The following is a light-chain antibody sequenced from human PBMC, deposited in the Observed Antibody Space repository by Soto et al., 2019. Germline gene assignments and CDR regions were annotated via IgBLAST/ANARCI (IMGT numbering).Light chain of an antibody. CDR2: YDR. J-gene: IGLJ3*02. Sequence: SYVLTQPPSVSVAPGKTARLSCGGNDIGSQSVHWYQQRPGQAPVLLIYYDRERPSGIPERFSGSNSGNTATLTISRVEAGDEADYYCQVWDSSSDHRVFGGGTKLTVL. V-gene: IGLV3-21*04. CDR1: DIGSQS. CDR3: QVWDSSSDHRV.